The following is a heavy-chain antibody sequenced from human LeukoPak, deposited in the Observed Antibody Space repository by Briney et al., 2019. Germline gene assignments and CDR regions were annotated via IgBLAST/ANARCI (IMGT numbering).Heavy chain of an antibody. CDR2: INWNGGST. V-gene: IGHV3-20*04. Sequence: PGGSLRLSCAASGFTFDDYGMSWVRQAPGKGLEWVSGINWNGGSTGYADSVKGRFTISRDNAKNSLYLQMNSLRAEDTALYYCATENYDILTGNAFDIWGQGTMVTVSS. CDR3: ATENYDILTGNAFDI. D-gene: IGHD3-9*01. CDR1: GFTFDDYG. J-gene: IGHJ3*02.